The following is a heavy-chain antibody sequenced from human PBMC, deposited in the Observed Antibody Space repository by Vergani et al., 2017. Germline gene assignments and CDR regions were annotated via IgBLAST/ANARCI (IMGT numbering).Heavy chain of an antibody. D-gene: IGHD3-22*01. Sequence: QVTLKESGPALVKPTQTLTLTCTFSGFSLSTSGMRVSWIRQPPGKALEWLARIDWDDDKFYSTSLKTRLTISKDTSKNQVVLTMTNMDPVDTATYYCARIKRAYDSSGYYLDYWGQGTLVTVSS. V-gene: IGHV2-70*04. J-gene: IGHJ4*02. CDR3: ARIKRAYDSSGYYLDY. CDR1: GFSLSTSGMR. CDR2: IDWDDDK.